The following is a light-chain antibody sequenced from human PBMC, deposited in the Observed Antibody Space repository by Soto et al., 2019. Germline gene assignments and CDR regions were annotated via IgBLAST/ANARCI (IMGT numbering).Light chain of an antibody. CDR3: SSYTSSATLYV. J-gene: IGLJ1*01. CDR1: SSDIGGYNY. CDR2: GVT. V-gene: IGLV2-14*01. Sequence: QSVLTQPASVSGSPGQSITISCTGTSSDIGGYNYVSWYQQHPGKAPKLMIYGVTNRPSGVSNRFSGSKSGNTASLTISGLQAEDEADYYCSSYTSSATLYVFGTGTMLTVL.